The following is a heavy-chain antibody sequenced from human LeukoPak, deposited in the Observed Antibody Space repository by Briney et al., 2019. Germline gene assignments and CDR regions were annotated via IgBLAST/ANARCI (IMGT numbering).Heavy chain of an antibody. CDR2: IYSDGRT. Sequence: GGSLRLSCAASGFTVSTNYMSWVRQAPGKGLEWVSVIYSDGRTYYADSVKGRFTISRDNSKNTLYLQMNSLRAEDTAVYYCATPQQWLVLWNYFDYWGQGTLVTVSS. V-gene: IGHV3-53*05. J-gene: IGHJ4*02. CDR3: ATPQQWLVLWNYFDY. D-gene: IGHD6-19*01. CDR1: GFTVSTNY.